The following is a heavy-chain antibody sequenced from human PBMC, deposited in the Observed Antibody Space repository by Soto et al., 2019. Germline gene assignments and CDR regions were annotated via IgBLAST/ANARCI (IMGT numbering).Heavy chain of an antibody. J-gene: IGHJ6*02. CDR3: SRFIMVGGWYDPNYYHGMDV. CDR2: ISGYNGNT. CDR1: GYTFSNYG. Sequence: QVQLVQSGAEVKKPGASVTVSCKTSGYTFSNYGINWVRQAPGQGLEWKGWISGYNGNTNYAQTVQGRDTMTTDTSTGTVYMELRSLKSDDTAIYYCSRFIMVGGWYDPNYYHGMDVWGQGTTVTVSS. D-gene: IGHD6-19*01. V-gene: IGHV1-18*01.